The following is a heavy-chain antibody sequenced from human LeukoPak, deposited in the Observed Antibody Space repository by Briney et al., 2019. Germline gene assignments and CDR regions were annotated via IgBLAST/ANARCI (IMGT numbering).Heavy chain of an antibody. V-gene: IGHV3-64D*06. CDR3: VRGTGY. CDR2: ISSNGDNT. Sequence: GSLRLSCSVSGFTFSTYVMHWVRQAPGKGLEYVSAISSNGDNTYYADSVRGRFTISRDNSKNTLYLQMSSLRADDTAVYYCVRGTGYWGQGTLVTVSS. CDR1: GFTFSTYV. J-gene: IGHJ4*02.